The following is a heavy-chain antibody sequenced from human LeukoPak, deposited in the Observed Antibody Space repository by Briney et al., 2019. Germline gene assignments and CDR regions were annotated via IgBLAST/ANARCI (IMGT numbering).Heavy chain of an antibody. CDR2: ISYDGSDH. CDR3: VKDYEDTAGAGLDS. D-gene: IGHD5-18*01. J-gene: IGHJ4*02. Sequence: GGSLRLSCAATGFTFSHHGMHWVRQAPGKGLEWVAAISYDGSDHYYADSVKGRFTMSRDNSKSTVYLQMNSLRAGDTAVYYCVKDYEDTAGAGLDSWGQGSLVTVSS. CDR1: GFTFSHHG. V-gene: IGHV3-30*18.